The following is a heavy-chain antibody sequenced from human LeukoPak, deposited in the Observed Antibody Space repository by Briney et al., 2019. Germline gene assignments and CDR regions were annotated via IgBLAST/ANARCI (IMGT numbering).Heavy chain of an antibody. D-gene: IGHD3-22*01. CDR1: GGSFSGYY. CDR3: ASLRVAYYYDSSAIDY. J-gene: IGHJ4*02. V-gene: IGHV4-34*01. CDR2: INNSGST. Sequence: SETLSLTCAVYGGSFSGYYWSWIRQPPGKGLEWIGEINNSGSTNYNPSLKSRVTISVDTSKNQFSLKLSSVTAADTAVYYCASLRVAYYYDSSAIDYWGQGTLVTVSS.